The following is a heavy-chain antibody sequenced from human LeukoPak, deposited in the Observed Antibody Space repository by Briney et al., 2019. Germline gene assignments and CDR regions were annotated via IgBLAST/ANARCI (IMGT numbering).Heavy chain of an antibody. D-gene: IGHD1-26*01. CDR3: ARTPRYSGKYYSAFYI. Sequence: PSETLSLTCTVSGGSISGSGSSYYWVWIRQPPGKGLEWIGSIYYSGRTYYNPSLTSPVTISVDTSTNQFSVNLSPVTPADTAVDCCARTPRYSGKYYSAFYICGQGTTVTVS. CDR1: GGSISGSGSSYY. V-gene: IGHV4-39*01. J-gene: IGHJ3*02. CDR2: IYYSGRT.